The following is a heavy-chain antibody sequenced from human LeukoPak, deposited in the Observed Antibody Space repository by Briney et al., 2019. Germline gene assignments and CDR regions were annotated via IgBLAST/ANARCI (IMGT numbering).Heavy chain of an antibody. Sequence: GSLRLSCAASGFTFSSYAMSWVRQAPGKGLEWVSAISGSGGNTYYADSVKGRFTISRDNSKNTLYLQMNSLRDEDTAVYYCATKSPYGGADKWGQGTLATVSS. CDR1: GFTFSSYA. CDR3: ATKSPYGGADK. V-gene: IGHV3-23*01. D-gene: IGHD4-23*01. J-gene: IGHJ4*02. CDR2: ISGSGGNT.